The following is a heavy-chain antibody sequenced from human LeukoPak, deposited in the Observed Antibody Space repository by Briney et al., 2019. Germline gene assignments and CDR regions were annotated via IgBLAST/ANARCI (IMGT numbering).Heavy chain of an antibody. J-gene: IGHJ4*02. CDR2: ISSSSSYI. Sequence: GGSLRLSCAASGFTFSSYSMNWVRQAPGKGLEWVSSISSSSSYIYYADSVKGRFTISRDNAKNSLYLQMNSLRAEDTAVYYCASNVLLWFGDFDYWGQGTLVTVSS. CDR1: GFTFSSYS. CDR3: ASNVLLWFGDFDY. D-gene: IGHD3-10*01. V-gene: IGHV3-21*01.